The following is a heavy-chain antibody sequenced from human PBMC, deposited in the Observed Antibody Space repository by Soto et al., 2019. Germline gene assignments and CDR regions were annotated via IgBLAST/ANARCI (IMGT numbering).Heavy chain of an antibody. D-gene: IGHD2-2*01. V-gene: IGHV3-21*01. Sequence: EVQLVESGGGLVKPGGSLRLSCAASGFTFSSYSMNWVRQAPGKGLEWVSSISSSSSYIYYADSVKGRFTISRDNAKNSLYLQMNSLRAEDTAVYYCARMPGDYYYYMDVWGKGTTVTVSS. CDR2: ISSSSSYI. CDR3: ARMPGDYYYYMDV. J-gene: IGHJ6*03. CDR1: GFTFSSYS.